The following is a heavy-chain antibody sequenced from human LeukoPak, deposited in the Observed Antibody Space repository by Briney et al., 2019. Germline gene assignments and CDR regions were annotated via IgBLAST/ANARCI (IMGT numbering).Heavy chain of an antibody. D-gene: IGHD3-16*02. J-gene: IGHJ4*02. CDR3: AREESLYAYFDY. Sequence: HPGGSLRLSCAASGFTFSIAWMSWVRQAPGKGLEWVGRIKSKPAGGTTDYAAPVKGRFTISRDDSKNTLYLQMNSLRAEDTAVYYCAREESLYAYFDYWGQGTLVTVSS. CDR2: IKSKPAGGTT. CDR1: GFTFSIAW. V-gene: IGHV3-15*01.